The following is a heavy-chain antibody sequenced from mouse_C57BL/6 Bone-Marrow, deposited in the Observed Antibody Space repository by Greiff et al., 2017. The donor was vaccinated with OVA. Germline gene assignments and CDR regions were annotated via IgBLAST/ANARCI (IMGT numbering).Heavy chain of an antibody. D-gene: IGHD2-4*01. Sequence: EVQLQQSGPELVKPGASVKISCKASGYTFTDYYMNWVKQSHGKSLEWIGDINPNNGGTSYNQKFKGKATLTVDKSSSTAYMELRSLTSEDSAVYYCARGWDYDVGDAMDYWGQGTSVTVSS. CDR1: GYTFTDYY. CDR2: INPNNGGT. CDR3: ARGWDYDVGDAMDY. V-gene: IGHV1-26*01. J-gene: IGHJ4*01.